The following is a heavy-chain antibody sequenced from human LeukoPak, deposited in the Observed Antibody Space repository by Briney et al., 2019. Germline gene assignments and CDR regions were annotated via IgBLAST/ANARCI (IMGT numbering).Heavy chain of an antibody. Sequence: SETLSLTCAVYGGSFSGYYWSWIRQPPGKGLEWIGEINHSGSTNYNPSLKSRVTISVDTSKNQFSLKLSSVTAADTAVYYCARAVGEYCSSTNCYASDKWGQGTLVTVSS. V-gene: IGHV4-34*01. CDR1: GGSFSGYY. D-gene: IGHD2-2*01. J-gene: IGHJ4*02. CDR2: INHSGST. CDR3: ARAVGEYCSSTNCYASDK.